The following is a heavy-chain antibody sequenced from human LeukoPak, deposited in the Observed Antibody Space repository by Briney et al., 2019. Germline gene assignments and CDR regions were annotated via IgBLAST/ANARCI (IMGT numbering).Heavy chain of an antibody. CDR2: IHPSGRL. Sequence: SETLSLTCTVSGAPSSRGDQSWTWIRRAPGKALEWIGSIHPSGRLYNNPSLESRVTISIDTSKNQFSLNLNSVTAADTAVYFCSRGLDSRKLGYWGQGTLVTVSS. D-gene: IGHD3-22*01. J-gene: IGHJ4*02. CDR3: SRGLDSRKLGY. V-gene: IGHV4-31*03. CDR1: GAPSSRGDQS.